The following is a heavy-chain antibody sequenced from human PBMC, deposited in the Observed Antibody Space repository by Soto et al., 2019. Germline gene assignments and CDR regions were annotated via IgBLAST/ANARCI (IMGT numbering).Heavy chain of an antibody. V-gene: IGHV4-4*07. CDR3: PRSANTAIVNYYDYCGLDG. J-gene: IGHJ6*02. Sequence: PSETLSLTCTVSGGSISSYYWSWIRQPAGKGLEWIGRIYTSGSTNYNPSLKSRVTMSVDTSKNQFSLKLSSVTAADTAVYYCPRSANTAIVNYYDYCGLDGWDQGTTVAFSS. CDR1: GGSISSYY. D-gene: IGHD5-18*01. CDR2: IYTSGST.